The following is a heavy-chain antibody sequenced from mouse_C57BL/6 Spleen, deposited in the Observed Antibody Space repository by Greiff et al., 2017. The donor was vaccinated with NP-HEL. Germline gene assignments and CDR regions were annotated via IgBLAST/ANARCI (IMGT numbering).Heavy chain of an antibody. CDR2: ISGGGGNT. CDR3: ARQGDYYGSGYFDY. Sequence: EVNVVESGGGLVKPGGSLKLSCAASGFTISSYTMSWVRQTPEKRLEWVATISGGGGNTYYPDSVKGRFTISRDNAKNTLYLQMSSLRSEDTALYYCARQGDYYGSGYFDYWGQGTTLTVSS. V-gene: IGHV5-9*01. J-gene: IGHJ2*01. CDR1: GFTISSYT. D-gene: IGHD1-1*01.